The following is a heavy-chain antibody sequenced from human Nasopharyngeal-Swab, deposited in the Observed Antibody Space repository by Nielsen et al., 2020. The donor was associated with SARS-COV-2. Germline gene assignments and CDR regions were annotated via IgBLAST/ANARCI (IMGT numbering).Heavy chain of an antibody. CDR2: IIPIIDVA. CDR1: GGTFSSYA. CDR3: ARGGWLRRSYYYSYYYMDV. D-gene: IGHD5-12*01. Sequence: SVKVSCKASGGTFSSYAISWVRQAPGQRLEGMGGIIPIIDVAKYGQKFQGRVAITADKSTSTAYMELRSLRSDDTGVYYCARGGWLRRSYYYSYYYMDVWGKGTTVTVSS. J-gene: IGHJ6*03. V-gene: IGHV1-69*10.